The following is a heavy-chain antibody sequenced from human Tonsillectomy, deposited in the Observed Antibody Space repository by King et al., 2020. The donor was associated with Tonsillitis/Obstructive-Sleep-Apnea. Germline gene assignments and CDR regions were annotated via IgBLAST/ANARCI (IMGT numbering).Heavy chain of an antibody. CDR2: INPNSGGT. CDR3: ARDLGCCRGGRCDTYWYFDL. CDR1: GYTLTGYY. D-gene: IGHD2-15*01. J-gene: IGHJ2*01. Sequence: VQLVESGAEVKKPGASVKVSCKASGYTLTGYYLHWVRQAPGQGLEWMGRINPNSGGTNYARKFQGRVTMTLDTSITTGYMEMSRLTSDDTAIYYCARDLGCCRGGRCDTYWYFDLWGRGTLVTVSS. V-gene: IGHV1-2*06.